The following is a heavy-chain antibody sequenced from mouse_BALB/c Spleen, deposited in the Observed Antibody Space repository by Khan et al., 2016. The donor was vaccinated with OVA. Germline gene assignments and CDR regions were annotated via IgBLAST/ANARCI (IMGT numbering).Heavy chain of an antibody. Sequence: QVQLKESGAELARPGASVKMSCKASGYTFTTYTIHWLKQRPGQGLEWIGYIIPSTDYTNYNQHFKDKATLTADNSSTTAYLQLRSLTSEDSAVYYYTREGAYYRSDGLLAYWGQGTLGTVSA. CDR2: IIPSTDYT. V-gene: IGHV1-4*01. CDR1: GYTFTTYT. J-gene: IGHJ3*01. D-gene: IGHD2-14*01. CDR3: TREGAYYRSDGLLAY.